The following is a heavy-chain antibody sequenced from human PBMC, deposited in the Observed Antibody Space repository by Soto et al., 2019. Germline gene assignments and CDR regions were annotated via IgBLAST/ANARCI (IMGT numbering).Heavy chain of an antibody. J-gene: IGHJ4*02. V-gene: IGHV4-31*03. CDR2: SYYTGNT. CDR1: GGSISSTISY. Sequence: QVQLQESGPGLVKPSQTLSLTCTVSGGSISSTISYWSWIRQHPGEGPEWIGYSYYTGNTYYNPFLKSRVIISVDTSENPFSLKLTSVTVADTAVYYFASEGGSGVDYWGQGALVTVSS. CDR3: ASEGGSGVDY. D-gene: IGHD3-16*01.